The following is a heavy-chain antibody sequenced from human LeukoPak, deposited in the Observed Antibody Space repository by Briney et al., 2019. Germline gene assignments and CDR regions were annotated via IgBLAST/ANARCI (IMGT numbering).Heavy chain of an antibody. Sequence: GGSLRLSCAASGFTFSSYAMHWVRQAPGKGLEWVSYISGRSESKSYADSVKGRFTISRDNAKNSLYLQMNSLRVEDTALYYCARPTGSYGFDIWGQGAMVTVSS. CDR1: GFTFSSYA. CDR3: ARPTGSYGFDI. D-gene: IGHD4-17*01. V-gene: IGHV3-48*01. CDR2: ISGRSESK. J-gene: IGHJ3*02.